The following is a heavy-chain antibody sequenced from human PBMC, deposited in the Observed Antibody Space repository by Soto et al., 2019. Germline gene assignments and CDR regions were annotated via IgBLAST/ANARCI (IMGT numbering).Heavy chain of an antibody. V-gene: IGHV4-31*02. CDR1: GDSINNGAVY. CDR3: ASVQSASWFDY. CDR2: IYYSGDT. J-gene: IGHJ4*02. Sequence: VQLQESGPGLVKPSQTLSLTCTVSGDSINNGAVYWSWIRQHPGKGLEWIGYIYYSGDTQDNPSLKRRLTLSRGTSKNQFSLKLTSVAAAYSAVYYCASVQSASWFDYWGQGTLVTVSP. D-gene: IGHD2-2*01.